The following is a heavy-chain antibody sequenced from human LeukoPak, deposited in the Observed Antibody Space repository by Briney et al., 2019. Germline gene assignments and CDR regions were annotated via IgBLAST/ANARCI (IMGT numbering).Heavy chain of an antibody. D-gene: IGHD3-22*01. CDR3: ARQPYYYDSSGYTDAFDI. V-gene: IGHV4-59*12. CDR2: IYYSGST. J-gene: IGHJ3*02. CDR1: GGSISSYY. Sequence: PSETLSLTCTVSGGSISSYYWSWIRQPPGKGLEWIGYIYYSGSTNYNPSLKSRVTISVDTSKNQFSLKLSSVTAADTAVYYCARQPYYYDSSGYTDAFDIWGQGTMVTVSS.